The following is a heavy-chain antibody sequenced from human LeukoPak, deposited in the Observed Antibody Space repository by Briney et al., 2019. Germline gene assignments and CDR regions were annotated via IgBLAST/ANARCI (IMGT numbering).Heavy chain of an antibody. Sequence: SETLSLTCTVSGGSISNYYWSWLRQPPGKGLEWIGYIYSSGSTTYNPSLKSRVTISVDTSKNQFSLKLSSVTAADTAVYYCARDTGGSYSAFDIWGQGTMVTVSS. CDR1: GGSISNYY. J-gene: IGHJ3*02. D-gene: IGHD1-26*01. CDR2: IYSSGST. CDR3: ARDTGGSYSAFDI. V-gene: IGHV4-59*12.